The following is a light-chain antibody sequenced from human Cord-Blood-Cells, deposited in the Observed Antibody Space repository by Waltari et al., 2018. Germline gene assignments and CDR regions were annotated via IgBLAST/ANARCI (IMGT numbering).Light chain of an antibody. CDR3: QQYNSYWT. J-gene: IGKJ1*01. Sequence: DIQMTQSPSTLSASVGDRVTITCRASQSISSWLAWYLQKPGKAPKLLIYKASSLESGVPSRFSGRRSGTEFTLTISSLQPDDFATYYCQQYNSYWTFGQGTKVEIK. V-gene: IGKV1-5*03. CDR2: KAS. CDR1: QSISSW.